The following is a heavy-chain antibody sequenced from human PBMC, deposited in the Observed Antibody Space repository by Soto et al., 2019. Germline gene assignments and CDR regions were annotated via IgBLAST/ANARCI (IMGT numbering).Heavy chain of an antibody. Sequence: QVQLQESGPGLVKPSQTLSLTCTVSGGSISSGGYYWSWIRQHPGKGLEWIGYIYYSGSTYYNPSLKSRVTIPVDTSKNQFSLKLSSVTAADTAVYYCARTYYDILTGYPDAFDIWGQGTMVTVSS. D-gene: IGHD3-9*01. J-gene: IGHJ3*02. V-gene: IGHV4-31*03. CDR2: IYYSGST. CDR3: ARTYYDILTGYPDAFDI. CDR1: GGSISSGGYY.